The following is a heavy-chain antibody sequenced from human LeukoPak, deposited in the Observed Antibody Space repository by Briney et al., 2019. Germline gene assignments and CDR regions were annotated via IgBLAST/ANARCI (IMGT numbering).Heavy chain of an antibody. CDR2: INHSGST. CDR1: GGSFSGYY. Sequence: SETLSLTCAVYGGSFSGYYWSWIRQPPGKGLEWIGEINHSGSTNYNPSLKSRVTISVDTSKNQFSLKLSSVTAADTAVYYCARAYYGSGSYYNPWDWFDPWGQGTLVTVSS. J-gene: IGHJ5*02. V-gene: IGHV4-34*01. D-gene: IGHD3-10*01. CDR3: ARAYYGSGSYYNPWDWFDP.